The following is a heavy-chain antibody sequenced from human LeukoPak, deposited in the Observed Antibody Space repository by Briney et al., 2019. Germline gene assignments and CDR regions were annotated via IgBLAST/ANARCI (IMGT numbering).Heavy chain of an antibody. CDR3: AKAKYDYGDPVGWFDP. V-gene: IGHV3-23*01. J-gene: IGHJ5*02. CDR2: ISGSGGST. CDR1: GLTFSSYS. Sequence: PGGSLRLSCAASGLTFSSYSLNWVRQAPGRGLEWVSAISGSGGSTYYADSVKGRFTISRDNSKNTLYLQMNSLRADDTAVYYCAKAKYDYGDPVGWFDPWGQGTLVTVSS. D-gene: IGHD4-17*01.